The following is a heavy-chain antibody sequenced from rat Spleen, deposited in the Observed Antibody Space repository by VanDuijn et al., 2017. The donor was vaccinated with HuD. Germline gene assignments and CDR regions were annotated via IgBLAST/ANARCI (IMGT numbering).Heavy chain of an antibody. D-gene: IGHD4-3*01. J-gene: IGHJ4*01. CDR2: ISYDGSSP. CDR1: GFTFSDYN. V-gene: IGHV5-7*01. CDR3: ARHNSGYGVMDA. Sequence: EVQLVESGGGLVQPGRSLKLSCAASGFTFSDYNMAWVRQAPKKGLEWVATISYDGSSPYYRDSVKGRFTIARDNAKSTLYLQMDSLRSEDTATYYCARHNSGYGVMDAWGQGASVTVSS.